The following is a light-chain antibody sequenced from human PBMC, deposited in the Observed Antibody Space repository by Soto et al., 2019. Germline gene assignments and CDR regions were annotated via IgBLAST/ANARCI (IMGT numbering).Light chain of an antibody. CDR1: QSISSW. V-gene: IGKV1-5*01. CDR2: DAS. J-gene: IGKJ1*01. CDR3: QQYNSYSPT. Sequence: DIQIIQSPSSLSASVGDRVTVTFRASQSISSWLAWYQQKPGKAPKLLIYDASSLESGVPSRFSGSGSGTEFTLTISSLQPDDFATYYCQQYNSYSPTFGQGTKVDIK.